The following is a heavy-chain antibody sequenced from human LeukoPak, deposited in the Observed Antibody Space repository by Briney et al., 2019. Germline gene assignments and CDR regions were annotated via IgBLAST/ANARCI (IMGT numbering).Heavy chain of an antibody. CDR1: GFTFSSSG. CDR2: VSDSGDRT. D-gene: IGHD2-15*01. CDR3: ASRDPRNGGMCYGLAY. V-gene: IGHV3-23*01. Sequence: GGSLRLSCAASGFTFSSSGMHWVRQAPGKGLEWVSGVSDSGDRTYYADSVKGRFTISRDNSKNTLYLQMNSLRDEDTALYYCASRDPRNGGMCYGLAYWGQGTLVTVSS. J-gene: IGHJ4*02.